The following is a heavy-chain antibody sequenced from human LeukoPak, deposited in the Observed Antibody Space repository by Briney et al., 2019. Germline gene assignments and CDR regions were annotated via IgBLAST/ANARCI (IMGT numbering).Heavy chain of an antibody. J-gene: IGHJ4*02. D-gene: IGHD3-3*01. Sequence: PSETLSLTCAVSGYSISSGYYWGRIRQPPGKGLEWIGSIYHSGSTYYNPSLKSRVTISVDTSKNQFSLKLSSVTAADTAVYYCARQGTIFGVTNFDYWGQGTLVTVSS. CDR1: GYSISSGYY. V-gene: IGHV4-38-2*01. CDR2: IYHSGST. CDR3: ARQGTIFGVTNFDY.